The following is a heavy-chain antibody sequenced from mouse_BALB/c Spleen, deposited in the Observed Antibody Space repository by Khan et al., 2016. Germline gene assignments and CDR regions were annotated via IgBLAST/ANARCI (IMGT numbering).Heavy chain of an antibody. D-gene: IGHD1-1*02. V-gene: IGHV3-8*02. CDR3: AGYYGHFFDY. Sequence: EVELVESGPSLVKPSQTLSLTCSVTGDSITSGYWNWIRKFPGNKLEYMGYISYSGSTYYNPSLKSRISITRDTTKSQYYLQLNSVTTEDTATYYCAGYYGHFFDYWGQGTTLTVSS. CDR1: GDSITSGY. CDR2: ISYSGST. J-gene: IGHJ2*01.